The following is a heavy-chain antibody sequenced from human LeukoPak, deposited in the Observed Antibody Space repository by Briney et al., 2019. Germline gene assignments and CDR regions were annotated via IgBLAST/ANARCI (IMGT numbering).Heavy chain of an antibody. CDR1: GFTFGGYG. V-gene: IGHV3-33*03. CDR3: TGYNNDRFDY. D-gene: IGHD5-12*01. CDR2: IAYDGSRA. Sequence: GGSLRLSCAGSGFTFGGYGMHWFRQTPGKGLEGVAVIAYDGSRAFYADSVKGRFTISRDNSKNTMSVQMDDLRAEDTAVYYCTGYNNDRFDYWGQGTLVTVSS. J-gene: IGHJ4*02.